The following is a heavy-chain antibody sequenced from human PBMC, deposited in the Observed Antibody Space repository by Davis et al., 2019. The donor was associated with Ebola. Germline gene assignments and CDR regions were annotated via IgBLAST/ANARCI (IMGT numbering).Heavy chain of an antibody. J-gene: IGHJ5*02. V-gene: IGHV3-21*01. CDR2: ISSSSSYI. D-gene: IGHD3-22*01. CDR3: ARGIGGSSGS. CDR1: GFTFSSYS. Sequence: GGSLRLSCAASGFTFSSYSMNWVRQAPGKGLEWVSSISSSSSYIYYADSVKGRFTISRDNSKNTLYLQMNSLRAEDTAVYYCARGIGGSSGSWGQGTLVTVSS.